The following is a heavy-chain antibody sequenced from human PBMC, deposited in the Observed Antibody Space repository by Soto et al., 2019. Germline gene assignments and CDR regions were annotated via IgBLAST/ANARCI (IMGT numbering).Heavy chain of an antibody. J-gene: IGHJ3*02. V-gene: IGHV3-23*01. Sequence: EVQLLESGGGLVQPGGSLRLSCAASGFTFSSYAMNWVRQAPGKGLEWVSGIGTSGSTYYADPVKGRFTISRDNSKNTLYLQMNSLRAEDTAVYYCVKTYYGSGSERAHDIWGQGTMVTVSS. D-gene: IGHD3-10*01. CDR3: VKTYYGSGSERAHDI. CDR1: GFTFSSYA. CDR2: IGTSGST.